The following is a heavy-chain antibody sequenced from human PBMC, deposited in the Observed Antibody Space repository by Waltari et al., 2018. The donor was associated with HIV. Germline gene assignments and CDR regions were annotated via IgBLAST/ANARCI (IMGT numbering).Heavy chain of an antibody. CDR1: VGSVRRSSSY. Sequence: QLQLQESGPGLVKPSETLSLTCTASVGSVRRSSSYWGWIRQPPGKGLEWIGTIYYSGRAYYNPSLKSRITISIDTSKNQFSLNLSSVTAADTAVYYCASQGTSGVLMVTAIQFDSWGQGTLVTVSS. CDR3: ASQGTSGVLMVTAIQFDS. D-gene: IGHD2-21*02. CDR2: IYYSGRA. J-gene: IGHJ4*02. V-gene: IGHV4-39*01.